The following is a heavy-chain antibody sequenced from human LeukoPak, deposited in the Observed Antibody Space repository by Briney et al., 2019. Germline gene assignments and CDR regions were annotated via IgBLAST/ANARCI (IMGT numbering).Heavy chain of an antibody. J-gene: IGHJ5*02. Sequence: KPSETLSLTCTVSGGSISSYYWSWIRQPPGKGPEWIGYIYYSGSTNYNPSLKSRVTISVDTSKNQFSLKLSSVIAADTAVYYCARSPAAVVWFDPWGQGTLVTVSS. D-gene: IGHD2-2*01. CDR3: ARSPAAVVWFDP. CDR1: GGSISSYY. V-gene: IGHV4-59*01. CDR2: IYYSGST.